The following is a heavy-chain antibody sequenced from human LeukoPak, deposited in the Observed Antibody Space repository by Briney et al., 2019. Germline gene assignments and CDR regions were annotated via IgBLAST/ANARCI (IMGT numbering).Heavy chain of an antibody. D-gene: IGHD4-17*01. Sequence: SQTLSLTCTVSGGSISSGDYYWSWIRQPPGKGLEGIGYIYYSGSTYYNPSLKSRVTISVDTSKNQFSLKLSSVTAADTAVYYCARGVTVTTSDAFDIWGQGTMVTVSS. CDR2: IYYSGST. J-gene: IGHJ3*02. V-gene: IGHV4-30-4*01. CDR3: ARGVTVTTSDAFDI. CDR1: GGSISSGDYY.